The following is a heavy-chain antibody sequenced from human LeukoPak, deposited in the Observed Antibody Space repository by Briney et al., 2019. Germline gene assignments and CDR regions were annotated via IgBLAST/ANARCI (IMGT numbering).Heavy chain of an antibody. V-gene: IGHV3-9*02. Sequence: PGGSLRLSCAASGFTSDDYAMHWVRQAPGKGREWVSSISWNSGSIDYADSVKSRFTISRDNAKNSLYLQMNSLRAEDTALYYCAKATKKRYYFDYWGQGTLVTVSS. J-gene: IGHJ4*02. CDR1: GFTSDDYA. D-gene: IGHD2-8*01. CDR2: ISWNSGSI. CDR3: AKATKKRYYFDY.